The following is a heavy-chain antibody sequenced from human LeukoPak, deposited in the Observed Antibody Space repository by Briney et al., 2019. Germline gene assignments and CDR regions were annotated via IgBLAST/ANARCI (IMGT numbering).Heavy chain of an antibody. D-gene: IGHD1-1*01. J-gene: IGHJ3*02. V-gene: IGHV3-13*01. CDR1: GFTFSSYD. CDR2: IGTAGDT. CDR3: ARALATTDFFDI. Sequence: GGSLRLSCAASGFTFSSYDMHWVRHATRKGLEWVSAIGTAGDTYYPGSVKGRFTISRENAKNSLYLQMNSLRARDTAVYYCARALATTDFFDIWGEGTMLTVSS.